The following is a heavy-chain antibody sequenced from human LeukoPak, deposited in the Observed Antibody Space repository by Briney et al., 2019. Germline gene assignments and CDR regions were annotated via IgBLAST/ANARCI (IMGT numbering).Heavy chain of an antibody. Sequence: GGSLRLSCAASGFTFSSYAMSWVRQAPGKGLEWVAVIWYDGSNKYYADSVKGRFTISRDNSKNTLYLQMNSLRAEDTAVYYCARDTMIVGLSDAFDIWGQGTMVTVSS. CDR1: GFTFSSYA. CDR3: ARDTMIVGLSDAFDI. J-gene: IGHJ3*02. CDR2: IWYDGSNK. V-gene: IGHV3-33*08. D-gene: IGHD3-22*01.